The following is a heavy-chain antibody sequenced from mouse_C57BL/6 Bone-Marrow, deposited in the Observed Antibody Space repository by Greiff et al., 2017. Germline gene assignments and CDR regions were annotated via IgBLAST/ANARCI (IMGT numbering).Heavy chain of an antibody. D-gene: IGHD1-1*01. V-gene: IGHV1-87*01. J-gene: IGHJ1*03. CDR2: GQGLEWIG. CDR3: SEDYAVYYCAFGLYGSSPYWYFDV. CDR1: YTFSRRVH. Sequence: VQLQQSGPELARPWASVKISCQAFYTFSRRVHFAIRDTNYWMQWVKQRPGQGLEWIGAINPGHGDTSYIQKFKGKATLTADKSSSSAYMQLSSLTSEDYAVYYCAFGLYGSSPYWYFDVWGTGTTVTVSS.